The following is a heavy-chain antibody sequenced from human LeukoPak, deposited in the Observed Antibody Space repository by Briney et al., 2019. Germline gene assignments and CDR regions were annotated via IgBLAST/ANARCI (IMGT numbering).Heavy chain of an antibody. CDR1: GGSISSYY. V-gene: IGHV4-39*01. Sequence: SETLSLTCTVSGGSISSYYWGWIRQPPGKGLEWIGSIYYSGNTYYNASLKSQVSISIDTSKNQFSLRLTSVTAADTAVYYCARQTGSGLFILPGGQGTLVTVSS. CDR2: IYYSGNT. D-gene: IGHD3/OR15-3a*01. CDR3: ARQTGSGLFILP. J-gene: IGHJ4*02.